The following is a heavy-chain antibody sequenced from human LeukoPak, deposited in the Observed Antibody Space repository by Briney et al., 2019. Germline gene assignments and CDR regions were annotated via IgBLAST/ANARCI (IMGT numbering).Heavy chain of an antibody. CDR1: GYTFTSHW. D-gene: IGHD2-15*01. V-gene: IGHV5-51*01. CDR3: VRLATLTTTDY. CDR2: IYPGDSDT. Sequence: GESLKISCQGSGYTFTSHWIGWVRQMPGKGLEWMGIIYPGDSDTKYSPSFRGQVTMSVDKSVSTVYLQWSSLKASDTATYYCVRLATLTTTDYWGQGTLVTVSS. J-gene: IGHJ4*02.